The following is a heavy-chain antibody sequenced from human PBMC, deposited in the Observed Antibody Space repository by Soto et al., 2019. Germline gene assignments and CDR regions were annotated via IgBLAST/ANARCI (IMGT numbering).Heavy chain of an antibody. CDR2: ISGSGGST. CDR3: AKDKGSGWYVQQPNY. V-gene: IGHV3-23*01. CDR1: GFTFSSYA. Sequence: EVQLLESGGGWVQPGGSLRLSCAASGFTFSSYAMSWVRQAPGKGLEWVSAISGSGGSTYYADCVKGRFTISRDNSRNPLYLKMNSLRAEDTAVYCCAKDKGSGWYVQQPNYWGQGTLVTVSS. J-gene: IGHJ4*02. D-gene: IGHD6-19*01.